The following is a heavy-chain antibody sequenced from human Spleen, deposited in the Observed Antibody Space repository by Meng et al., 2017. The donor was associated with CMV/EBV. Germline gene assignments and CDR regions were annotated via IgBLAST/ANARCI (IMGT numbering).Heavy chain of an antibody. J-gene: IGHJ6*02. Sequence: LSLTCAASGFTFSNYGMHWVRQAPGKGLEWVAFLRYDGNNKYYTDSVKGRFTISRDNSKNTLYLQMNSLRAEDTAVYYCARDITIFGVVITPYYYYYYGMDVWGQGTTVTVSS. V-gene: IGHV3-30*02. CDR2: LRYDGNNK. CDR1: GFTFSNYG. D-gene: IGHD3-3*01. CDR3: ARDITIFGVVITPYYYYYYGMDV.